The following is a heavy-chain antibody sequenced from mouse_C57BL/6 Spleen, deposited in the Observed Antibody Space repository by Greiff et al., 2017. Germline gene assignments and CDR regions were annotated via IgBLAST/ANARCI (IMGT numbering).Heavy chain of an antibody. J-gene: IGHJ1*03. V-gene: IGHV3-6*01. Sequence: EVQLQESGPGLVKPSQSLSLTCSVTGYSITSGYYWNWIRQFPGNKLEWMGYISYDGSNNYNPSLKNRISITRDTSKNQFFLKLNSVTTEDTATYYCAREGDYYGSSLYWYFDVWGTGTTVTVSS. D-gene: IGHD1-1*01. CDR3: AREGDYYGSSLYWYFDV. CDR2: ISYDGSN. CDR1: GYSITSGYY.